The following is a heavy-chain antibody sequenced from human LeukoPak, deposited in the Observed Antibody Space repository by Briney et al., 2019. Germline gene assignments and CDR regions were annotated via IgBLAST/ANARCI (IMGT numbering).Heavy chain of an antibody. J-gene: IGHJ5*02. CDR3: ARVPPTYYDFWSGYSNWFDP. D-gene: IGHD3-3*01. V-gene: IGHV1-8*01. CDR2: MNPNSGNT. CDR1: GYTFTSYD. Sequence: ASVKVSCKASGYTFTSYDINWVRQATGQGLEWMGWMNPNSGNTGYAQKFQGRVTMTRNTSISTAYTELSSLRSEDTAVYYCARVPPTYYDFWSGYSNWFDPWGQGTLVTVSS.